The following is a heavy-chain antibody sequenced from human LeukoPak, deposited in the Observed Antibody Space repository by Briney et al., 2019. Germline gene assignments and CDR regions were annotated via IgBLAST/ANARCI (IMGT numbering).Heavy chain of an antibody. CDR1: GGSISSYY. J-gene: IGHJ4*02. V-gene: IGHV4-59*01. Sequence: SETLSLTCTVSGGSISSYYWSWIRQPPGEGLEWIGYIYYSGSTNYNPSLKSRVTISVDTSKNQFSLKLSSVTAADTAVYYCAAIGYCSSTSRPFDYWGQGTLVTVSS. CDR3: AAIGYCSSTSRPFDY. CDR2: IYYSGST. D-gene: IGHD2-2*01.